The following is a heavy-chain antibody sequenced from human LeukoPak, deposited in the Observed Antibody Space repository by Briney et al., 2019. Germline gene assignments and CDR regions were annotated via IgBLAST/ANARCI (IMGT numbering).Heavy chain of an antibody. J-gene: IGHJ5*02. CDR2: ISYDGSNK. CDR1: GFTFSSYA. V-gene: IGHV3-30*04. D-gene: IGHD4-17*01. CDR3: ARDSATVTSTSSWFDP. Sequence: GRSLRLSCAASGFTFSSYAMHWVRQAPGKGLEWVALISYDGSNKYHADSVKGRFTVSRDNSKNMLYLQMNSLRAEDTAVYYCARDSATVTSTSSWFDPWGQGTLVTVSS.